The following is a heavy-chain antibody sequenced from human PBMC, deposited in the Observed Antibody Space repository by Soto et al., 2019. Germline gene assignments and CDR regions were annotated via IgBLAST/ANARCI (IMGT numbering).Heavy chain of an antibody. J-gene: IGHJ4*02. CDR2: IKQDGSEK. D-gene: IGHD3-22*01. V-gene: IGHV3-7*01. CDR3: AXDKDDYYDSSGYYYFDY. Sequence: PGGSLRLSCAASGFTFSNYWMSWVRQAPGKGLEWVANIKQDGSEKYYVDSVKGRFTISRDNTKNSLYLQMNSLRAEDTAVYYCAXDKDDYYDSSGYYYFDYWGQGALVTVSS. CDR1: GFTFSNYW.